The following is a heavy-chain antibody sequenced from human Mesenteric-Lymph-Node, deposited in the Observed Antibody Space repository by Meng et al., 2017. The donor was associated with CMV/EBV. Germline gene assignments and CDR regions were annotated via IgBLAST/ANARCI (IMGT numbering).Heavy chain of an antibody. V-gene: IGHV3-7*01. J-gene: IGHJ6*02. D-gene: IGHD3-3*01. CDR3: ARDPSLRFLEWLYDIGEQRYGMDV. CDR1: GFTFSSYW. Sequence: GESLKISCAASGFTFSSYWMSWVRQAPGKGLEWVANIKQDGSEKYYVDSVKGRFTISRDNAKNSLYLQMNSLRAEDTAVYYCARDPSLRFLEWLYDIGEQRYGMDVWGQGTTVTVSS. CDR2: IKQDGSEK.